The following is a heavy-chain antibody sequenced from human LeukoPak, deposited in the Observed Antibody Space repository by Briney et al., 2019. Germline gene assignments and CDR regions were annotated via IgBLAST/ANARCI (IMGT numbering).Heavy chain of an antibody. CDR2: IIPIFGTA. D-gene: IGHD6-13*01. J-gene: IGHJ4*02. CDR3: ASSRRAAARSYFDY. V-gene: IGHV1-69*06. CDR1: GGTFSSYA. Sequence: GASVKVSCKASGGTFSSYAISWVRQAPGQGLEWMGGIIPIFGTANYAQKFQGRVTITADKSTSTAYVELSSLRSEDTAVYYCASSRRAAARSYFDYWGQGTLVTVSS.